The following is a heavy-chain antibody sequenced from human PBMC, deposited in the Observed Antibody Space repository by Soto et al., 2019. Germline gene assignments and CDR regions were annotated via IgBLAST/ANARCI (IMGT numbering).Heavy chain of an antibody. CDR2: IYYSGST. D-gene: IGHD3-16*02. J-gene: IGHJ4*02. CDR3: ARHRDYIWGSYRPYYFDY. CDR1: GGSISSSSYY. Sequence: SETLSLTCTVSGGSISSSSYYWGWIRQPPGKGLEWIGSIYYSGSTYYNPSLKSRVTISVDTSKNQFSLKLSSVTAADTAVYYCARHRDYIWGSYRPYYFDYWGQGTLVTSPQ. V-gene: IGHV4-39*01.